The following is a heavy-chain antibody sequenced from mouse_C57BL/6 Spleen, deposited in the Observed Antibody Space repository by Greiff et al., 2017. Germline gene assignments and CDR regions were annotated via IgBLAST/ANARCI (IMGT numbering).Heavy chain of an antibody. CDR2: ILPGSGST. Sequence: QVQLQQSGAELMKPGASVKLSCKATGYTFTGYWIEWVKQRPGQGLEWIGEILPGSGSTNYNEKFKGKATFTADTSSNTAYMQLSSLTTEDSAIYYCGIRITTGVATSRLDYFGDWGQGATLS. CDR1: GYTFTGYW. CDR3: GIRITTGVATSRLDYFGD. J-gene: IGHJ2*01. V-gene: IGHV1-9*01. D-gene: IGHD1-1*01.